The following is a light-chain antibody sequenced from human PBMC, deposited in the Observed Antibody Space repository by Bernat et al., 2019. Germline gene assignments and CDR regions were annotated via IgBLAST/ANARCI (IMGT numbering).Light chain of an antibody. CDR2: RNN. J-gene: IGLJ6*01. V-gene: IGLV10-54*04. Sequence: QAGLTQPPSVSKGLRQTATFTCTGNSNNVGNQGAACLQQHQGHPPKLLSYRNNNRPSGISERFSASRSGNTASLTSTGLQPEDGADYYCSAWDSSLSGHVFGSGTKVTVL. CDR3: SAWDSSLSGHV. CDR1: SNNVGNQG.